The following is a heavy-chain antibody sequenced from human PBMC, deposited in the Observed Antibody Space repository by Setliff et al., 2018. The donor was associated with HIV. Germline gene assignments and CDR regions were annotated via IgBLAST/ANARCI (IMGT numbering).Heavy chain of an antibody. Sequence: PGESLKISCKGSGYSFSSYWIGWVRQMPGKGLEFMGLLYPADSNIRYSPSFQGQVTISVDKSTNTAFLQWTSLRASDTAMYYCTRLWHENWGGVDYWGQGTPVTVSS. J-gene: IGHJ4*02. CDR2: LYPADSNI. CDR1: GYSFSSYW. V-gene: IGHV5-51*01. D-gene: IGHD3-16*01. CDR3: TRLWHENWGGVDY.